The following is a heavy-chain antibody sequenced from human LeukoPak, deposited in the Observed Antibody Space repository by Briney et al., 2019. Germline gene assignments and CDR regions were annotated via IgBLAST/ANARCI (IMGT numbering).Heavy chain of an antibody. CDR3: VGPKD. J-gene: IGHJ4*02. CDR1: GFTVSSNH. Sequence: EGSLRLSCAVSGFTVSSNHMSWVRQAPRKGLEWVSVIYSGGSTYYADSVKGRSTISRDNSKNTLSLQMSSLRAEDTAVYYCVGPKDWGQGTLVTVSS. V-gene: IGHV3-53*01. CDR2: IYSGGST.